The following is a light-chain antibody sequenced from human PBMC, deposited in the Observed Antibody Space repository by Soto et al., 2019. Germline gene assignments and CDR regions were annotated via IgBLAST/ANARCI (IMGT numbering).Light chain of an antibody. Sequence: QSALTQPASVSGSPGQSITISCTGTSSVVGSYNLVSWYQQHPGKAPKLMIYEDSKRPSGVPNRFSGSKSGNTASLTISGLQTEDEADYYCCSYADSSTYVFGAGTKVTVL. J-gene: IGLJ1*01. CDR2: EDS. CDR1: SSVVGSYNL. CDR3: CSYADSSTYV. V-gene: IGLV2-23*01.